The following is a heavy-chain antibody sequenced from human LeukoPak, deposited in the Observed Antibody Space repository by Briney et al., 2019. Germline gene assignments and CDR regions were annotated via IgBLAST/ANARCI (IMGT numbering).Heavy chain of an antibody. CDR3: ARQNDFMVVPVD. V-gene: IGHV4-59*08. J-gene: IGHJ4*02. Sequence: PSETLSLTCIVSGGSIGTYYWTWIRQPPGKRREWIGYIDYTGTTKCNPSLSSRATLSVDMLKNQFSLKLTSVSAADTAVYYCARQNDFMVVPVDWGQGTLVTVSS. D-gene: IGHD2-2*01. CDR1: GGSIGTYY. CDR2: IDYTGTT.